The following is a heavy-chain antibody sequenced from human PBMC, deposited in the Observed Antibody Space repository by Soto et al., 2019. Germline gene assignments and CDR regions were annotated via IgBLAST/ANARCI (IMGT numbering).Heavy chain of an antibody. D-gene: IGHD5-18*01. Sequence: SETLSLTCAVSGGSISHDNWWSWVRQPPGKGLEWIGEVYHSGSTNYDPSLESRITISVDKSKNQFSLKLTSLTAADTAVYYCVENGYHCLDQWSQGTLVTVSS. CDR2: VYHSGST. CDR3: VENGYHCLDQ. V-gene: IGHV4-4*02. J-gene: IGHJ4*02. CDR1: GGSISHDNW.